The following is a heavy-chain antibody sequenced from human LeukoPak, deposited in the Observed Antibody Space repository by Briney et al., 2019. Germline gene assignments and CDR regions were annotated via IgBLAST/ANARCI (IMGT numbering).Heavy chain of an antibody. V-gene: IGHV4-30-4*07. J-gene: IGHJ5*02. CDR3: ARHHPALWFGELTNWFDP. CDR2: IYYSGST. Sequence: PSQTLSLTCTVSGGSITGGGYSWSWIRQAPGKGLEWIGYIYYSGSTNYNPSLKSRVTISVDTSKNQFSLKLSSVTAADTAVYYCARHHPALWFGELTNWFDPWGQGTLVTVSS. D-gene: IGHD3-10*01. CDR1: GGSITGGGYS.